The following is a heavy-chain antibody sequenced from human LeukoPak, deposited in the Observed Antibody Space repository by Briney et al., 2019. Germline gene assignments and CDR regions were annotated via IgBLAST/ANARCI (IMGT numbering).Heavy chain of an antibody. V-gene: IGHV3-33*01. J-gene: IGHJ4*02. Sequence: WVRQAPGKGLEWVAVIWNDGNNDYHADSVKGRFTISRDNSKNTLLLQMNSLRAEDTAVYYCARDRGTRWFGPIDFWGLGTLVTVSS. D-gene: IGHD3-10*01. CDR3: ARDRGTRWFGPIDF. CDR2: IWNDGNND.